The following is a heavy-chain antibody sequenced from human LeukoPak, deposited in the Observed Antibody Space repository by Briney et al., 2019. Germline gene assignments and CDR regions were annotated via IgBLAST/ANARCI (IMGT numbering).Heavy chain of an antibody. V-gene: IGHV3-23*01. CDR1: GFTFSSYA. CDR3: AKDRGGGYSYGFVDY. CDR2: ISGSGGST. J-gene: IGHJ4*02. Sequence: GGSLRLSCAASGFTFSSYAMSWVRQAPGKGLEWVSAISGSGGSTYYADSVKGRFTIPRDNTKDTLYLQMNSLRAEDTAVYYCAKDRGGGYSYGFVDYWGQGTLVTVSS. D-gene: IGHD5-18*01.